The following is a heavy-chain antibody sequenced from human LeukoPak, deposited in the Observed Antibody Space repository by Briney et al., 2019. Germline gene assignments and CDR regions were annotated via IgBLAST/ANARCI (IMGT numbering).Heavy chain of an antibody. CDR1: GFTFSSYW. CDR2: INHNGNVN. CDR3: AGRVTGYSPGYVY. J-gene: IGHJ4*02. D-gene: IGHD5-18*01. Sequence: GGSLRLSCAASGFTFSSYWMNWARQAPGKGLEWVASINHNGNVNYYVDSVKGRFTISRDNAKNSLYLQMSNLRAEDTAVYYCAGRVTGYSPGYVYWGQGTLVTVSS. V-gene: IGHV3-7*03.